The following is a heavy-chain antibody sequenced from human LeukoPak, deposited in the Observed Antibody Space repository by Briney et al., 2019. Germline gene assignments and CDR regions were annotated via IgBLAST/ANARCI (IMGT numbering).Heavy chain of an antibody. CDR2: INPKSGVT. V-gene: IGHV1-2*02. D-gene: IGHD3-22*01. Sequence: GASMKVSCNTSGYTFTDYYIHWVRQAPGQGLEWMGWINPKSGVTNYAQNFQDRVTLTSDTSISTAYMDLSGLTSGDTAVYYCARAFGNYYDSTVYQAYWGQGHLVTVSS. CDR3: ARAFGNYYDSTVYQAY. CDR1: GYTFTDYY. J-gene: IGHJ4*02.